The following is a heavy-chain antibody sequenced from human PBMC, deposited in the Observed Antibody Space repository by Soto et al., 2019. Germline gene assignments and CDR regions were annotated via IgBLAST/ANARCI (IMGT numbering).Heavy chain of an antibody. J-gene: IGHJ4*02. V-gene: IGHV1-58*01. D-gene: IGHD3-3*01. Sequence: GASVKVSCKTSGFMFTSSAVQWVRQARGQRLEWIGWLVVGSGNTHYSQHFQERVTLTRDMSTGTAYKELSSLRSEDTAVYYCAAVPVLRCLKWLRVSFDYWGEGTMDTVS. CDR3: AAVPVLRCLKWLRVSFDY. CDR1: GFMFTSSA. CDR2: LVVGSGNT.